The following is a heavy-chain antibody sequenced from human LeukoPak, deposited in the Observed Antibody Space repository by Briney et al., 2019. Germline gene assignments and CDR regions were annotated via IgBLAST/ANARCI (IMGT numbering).Heavy chain of an antibody. J-gene: IGHJ4*02. CDR3: ARLLGTATTYDY. CDR2: ITTSNYI. Sequence: PGGSLRLSCAVSGFTFSSHSVNWVRQAPGKGLEWVLSITTSNYIYYAESVKGRFTISRDNAKNSLYLQMNSLRAEDTAVYYCARLLGTATTYDYWGQGTLVTVSS. V-gene: IGHV3-21*04. D-gene: IGHD5-24*01. CDR1: GFTFSSHS.